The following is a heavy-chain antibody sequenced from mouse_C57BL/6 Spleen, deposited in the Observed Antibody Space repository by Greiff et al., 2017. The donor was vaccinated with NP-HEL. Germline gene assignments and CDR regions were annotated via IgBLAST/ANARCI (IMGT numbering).Heavy chain of an antibody. D-gene: IGHD1-1*01. CDR2: ISYDGSN. CDR1: GYSITSGYY. J-gene: IGHJ2*01. CDR3: ARVDYGSPFDY. Sequence: ESGPGLVKPSQSLSLTCSVTGYSITSGYYWNWIRQFPGNKLEWMGYISYDGSNNYNPSLKNRISITRDTSKNQFFLKLNSVTTEDTATYYCARVDYGSPFDYWGQGTTLTVSS. V-gene: IGHV3-6*01.